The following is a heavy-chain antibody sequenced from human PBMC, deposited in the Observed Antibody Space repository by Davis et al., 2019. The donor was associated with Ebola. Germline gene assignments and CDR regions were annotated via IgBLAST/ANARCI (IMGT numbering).Heavy chain of an antibody. Sequence: SVKVSCKASGGTFSSYAISWVRQAPGQGLEWMGGIIPIFGTANYAQKFQGRVTITADESTSTAYMELSSLRSEDTAVYYCARDRAGMITFGGVYDYWGQGTLVTVSS. D-gene: IGHD3-16*01. CDR1: GGTFSSYA. CDR2: IIPIFGTA. J-gene: IGHJ4*02. V-gene: IGHV1-69*13. CDR3: ARDRAGMITFGGVYDY.